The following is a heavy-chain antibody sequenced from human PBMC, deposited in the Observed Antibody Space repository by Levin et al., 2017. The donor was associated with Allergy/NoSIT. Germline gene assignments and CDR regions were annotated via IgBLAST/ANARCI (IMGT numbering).Heavy chain of an antibody. J-gene: IGHJ6*02. V-gene: IGHV1-69*02. D-gene: IGHD5-18*01. CDR1: GGTFSSYT. CDR3: ARASAMVNYYYGMDV. Sequence: SVKVSCKASGGTFSSYTISWVRQAPGQGLEWMGRIIPILGIANYAQKFQGRVTITADKSTSTAYMELSSLRSEDTAVYYCARASAMVNYYYGMDVWGQGTTVTVSS. CDR2: IIPILGIA.